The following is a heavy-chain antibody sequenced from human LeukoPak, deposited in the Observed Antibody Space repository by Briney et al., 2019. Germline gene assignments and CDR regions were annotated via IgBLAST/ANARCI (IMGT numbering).Heavy chain of an antibody. V-gene: IGHV1-8*01. CDR1: GYTFTSYD. J-gene: IGHJ6*03. D-gene: IGHD4-11*01. CDR2: MNPNSGNT. Sequence: GASVKVSCKASGYTFTSYDINWVRQATGQGLEWMGWMNPNSGNTGYAQKFQGRVTMTRNTSISTAYMELSSLRSEDTAVYYCARGDYSNSPYYYYVDVWGKGTTVTVSS. CDR3: ARGDYSNSPYYYYVDV.